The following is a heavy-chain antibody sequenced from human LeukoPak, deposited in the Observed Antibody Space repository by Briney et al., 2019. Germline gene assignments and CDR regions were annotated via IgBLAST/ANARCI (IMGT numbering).Heavy chain of an antibody. Sequence: SVKVSCKASGGTFSSYAISWVRQAPGQGLEWMGGIIPIFGTANYAQKFQGRVTITTDESTSTAYMELSGLRSEDTAVYYCARSEGYCSGGSCPDRRYYYYYYYMDVWGKGTTVTVPS. D-gene: IGHD2-15*01. V-gene: IGHV1-69*05. CDR3: ARSEGYCSGGSCPDRRYYYYYYYMDV. J-gene: IGHJ6*03. CDR1: GGTFSSYA. CDR2: IIPIFGTA.